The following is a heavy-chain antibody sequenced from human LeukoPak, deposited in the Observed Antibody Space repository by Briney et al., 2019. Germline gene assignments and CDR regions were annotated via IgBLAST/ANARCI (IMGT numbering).Heavy chain of an antibody. D-gene: IGHD2-21*01. CDR2: ISAYNGNT. CDR3: ARHIGGRYYYYYMDV. Sequence: ASVKVSCKASGYTFTSYGISWVRQAPGQGLEWMGWISAYNGNTNYAQKLQGRVTMTTDTSTSTAYMELRSLRSDDTAVYYCARHIGGRYYYYYMDVWGKGTTVTISS. J-gene: IGHJ6*03. CDR1: GYTFTSYG. V-gene: IGHV1-18*01.